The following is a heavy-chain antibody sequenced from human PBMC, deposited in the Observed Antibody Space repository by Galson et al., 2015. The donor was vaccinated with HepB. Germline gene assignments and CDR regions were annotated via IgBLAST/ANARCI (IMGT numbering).Heavy chain of an antibody. CDR3: ARGRYCSGGSCYSPFDS. D-gene: IGHD2-15*01. CDR2: INPNSGGT. CDR1: GYTFTGYY. V-gene: IGHV1-2*06. J-gene: IGHJ4*02. Sequence: SVKVSCKASGYTFTGYYMHWVRQAPGQGLEWMGRINPNSGGTNYAQRFQGRVTMTRDTSISTAYMELNSLRSDDTAVYYCARGRYCSGGSCYSPFDSWRQGTLVTVSS.